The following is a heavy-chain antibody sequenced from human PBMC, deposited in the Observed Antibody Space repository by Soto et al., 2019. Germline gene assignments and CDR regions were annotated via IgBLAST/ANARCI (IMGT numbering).Heavy chain of an antibody. CDR2: IYYSGST. CDR1: GVSISSGGYY. J-gene: IGHJ4*02. Sequence: SETLSLTCTVSGVSISSGGYYWSWIRQHPGKGLEWIGYIYYSGSTYYNPSLKSRVTISVDTSKNQFSLKLSSVTAADTAVYYCASCRPYYYDSSGYLGYFDYWGQGTLVTVSS. CDR3: ASCRPYYYDSSGYLGYFDY. D-gene: IGHD3-22*01. V-gene: IGHV4-31*03.